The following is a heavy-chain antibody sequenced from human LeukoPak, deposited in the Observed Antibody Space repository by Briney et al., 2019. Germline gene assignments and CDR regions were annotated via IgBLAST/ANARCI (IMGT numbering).Heavy chain of an antibody. CDR2: ISYDGSNK. D-gene: IGHD2-2*01. Sequence: GGSLRLSCAASGFTFSSYAMHWVRQAPGKGLEWVAVISYDGSNKYYADSVKGRFTISRDNSKNTLYLQMNSLRAEDTAVYYCARDIVVVPAAMTLDYWGQGILVTVSS. CDR3: ARDIVVVPAAMTLDY. CDR1: GFTFSSYA. V-gene: IGHV3-30-3*01. J-gene: IGHJ4*02.